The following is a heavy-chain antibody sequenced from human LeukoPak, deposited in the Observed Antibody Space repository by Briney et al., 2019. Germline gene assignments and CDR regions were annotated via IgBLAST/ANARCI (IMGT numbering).Heavy chain of an antibody. J-gene: IGHJ4*02. V-gene: IGHV3-73*01. D-gene: IGHD6-13*01. CDR2: IRSKANSYAT. Sequence: GGSLRLSCAASGFTFSGSAMHWVRQASGKGLEWVGRIRSKANSYATAYAASVKGRFTISRDDSKNTAYLQMNSLKTEDTAVYYCAKDFSSSWYLDYWGQGTLVTVSS. CDR1: GFTFSGSA. CDR3: AKDFSSSWYLDY.